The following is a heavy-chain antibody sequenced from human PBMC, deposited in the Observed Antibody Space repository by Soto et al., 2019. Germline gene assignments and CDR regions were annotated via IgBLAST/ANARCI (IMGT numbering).Heavy chain of an antibody. CDR3: ARLGYCSGWYTGYFDE. J-gene: IGHJ4*02. Sequence: LSLTCTFSGIPTTGYYWRWIRHPPWEGLDWIGYSYYSGSTNYNHSLKPRGTISVDMSKNQFALKLSSVTAADTAVYYCARLGYCSGWYTGYFDEWGKGTLVTVS. CDR1: GIPTTGYY. V-gene: IGHV4-59*01. D-gene: IGHD6-19*01. CDR2: SYYSGST.